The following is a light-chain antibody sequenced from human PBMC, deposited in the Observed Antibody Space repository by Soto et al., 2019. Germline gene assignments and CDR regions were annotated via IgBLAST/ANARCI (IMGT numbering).Light chain of an antibody. Sequence: EIVLTQSPGTLSLSPGERATLSCRASQSVSSSYLAWYQQKPGQAPRLLIYDASNRATGIPARFSGSGSGTDFTLTISSLEPEDFAVYYCQQHNNWPSWTFGQGTKVDIK. CDR1: QSVSSSY. CDR2: DAS. V-gene: IGKV3D-20*02. CDR3: QQHNNWPSWT. J-gene: IGKJ1*01.